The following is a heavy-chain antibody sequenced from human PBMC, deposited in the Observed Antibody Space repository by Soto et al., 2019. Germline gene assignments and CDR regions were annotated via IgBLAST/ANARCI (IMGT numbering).Heavy chain of an antibody. CDR2: IYYSGNT. D-gene: IGHD5-12*01. CDR1: GGSISSGDYY. J-gene: IGHJ4*02. Sequence: QVQLQESGPGLVKPSQTLSLTCTVSGGSISSGDYYWSWIRQPPGKGLEWIGYIYYSGNTYYNPSLKSRVTISADTSQNQFSLKRSSVTAADTAVYYCARAHSGYDPLDYWGQGALVTVSS. CDR3: ARAHSGYDPLDY. V-gene: IGHV4-30-4*01.